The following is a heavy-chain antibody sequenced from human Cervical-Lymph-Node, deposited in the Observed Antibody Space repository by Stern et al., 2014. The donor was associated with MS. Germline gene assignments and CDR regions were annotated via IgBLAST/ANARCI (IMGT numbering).Heavy chain of an antibody. CDR1: GYTFSIYY. J-gene: IGHJ4*02. V-gene: IGHV1-46*01. CDR2: INPATGGT. D-gene: IGHD3-10*01. Sequence: VQLVESGTEVKKSGASVRVSCKASGYTFSIYYMHWVRQAPGQGLEWLGIINPATGGTTYAQKFPDRVTMTNDTSTSTLYLEMSSLISEDTAVCYCARQNMVRGVTELDFWGQGTLVTVSS. CDR3: ARQNMVRGVTELDF.